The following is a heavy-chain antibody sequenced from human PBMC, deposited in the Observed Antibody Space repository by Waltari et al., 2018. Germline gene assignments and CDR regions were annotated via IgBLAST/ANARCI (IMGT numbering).Heavy chain of an antibody. CDR2: VEGIDTDR. V-gene: IGHV3-23*01. CDR3: AKDFYGSGSYYTLAFDV. J-gene: IGHJ3*01. Sequence: EVQLLESGGGLVQPGGSLRLSCATSGFTFSSHAMSWVRQAPGEGLECVSSVEGIDTDRYYGDSVKGRFTVSRDYSKNTVYLQMNSLVAEDTAVYYCAKDFYGSGSYYTLAFDVWGQGTLVTVSS. D-gene: IGHD3-10*01. CDR1: GFTFSSHA.